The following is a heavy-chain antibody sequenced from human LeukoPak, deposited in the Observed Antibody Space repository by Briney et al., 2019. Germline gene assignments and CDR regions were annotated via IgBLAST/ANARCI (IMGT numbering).Heavy chain of an antibody. CDR1: GGSISSYY. CDR2: IYYSGST. CDR3: ARASYRAYYDFYYYMDV. J-gene: IGHJ6*03. Sequence: PSETLFLTCTVSGGSISSYYWSWIRQPPGKGLEWIGYIYYSGSTNYNPSLKSRVTISVDTSKNQFSLKLSSVTAADTAVYYCARASYRAYYDFYYYMDVWGKGTTVTVSS. V-gene: IGHV4-59*01. D-gene: IGHD3-3*01.